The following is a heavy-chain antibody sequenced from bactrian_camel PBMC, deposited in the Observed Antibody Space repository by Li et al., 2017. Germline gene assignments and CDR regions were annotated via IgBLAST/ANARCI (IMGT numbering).Heavy chain of an antibody. CDR1: GYGYSSYC. CDR2: RNGDGTT. D-gene: IGHD6*01. V-gene: IGHV3S9*01. J-gene: IGHJ4*01. CDR3: AATPARYGGRWCPRTSDEYNY. Sequence: VQLVESGGGSVQSGGSLRLSCAASGYGYSSYCLGWFRQVAGKERERVTVRNGDGTTYYADSVKGRFAISLDIVKNTLYLQMNNLNPEDTAMYYCAATPARYGGRWCPRTSDEYNYWGQGTQVTVS.